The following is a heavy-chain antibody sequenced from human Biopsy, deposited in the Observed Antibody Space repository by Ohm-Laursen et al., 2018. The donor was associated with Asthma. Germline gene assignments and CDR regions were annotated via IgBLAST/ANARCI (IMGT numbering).Heavy chain of an antibody. CDR3: ARGTIVAGIDY. Sequence: GTLSLTCSVSGGSVSSDKYYWSWIRQPPGKGLEWIAYIFYSGATNYNPALKSRVAQSIDTSKSQFSLRLNSLSAADTAVYYCARGTIVAGIDYWGRGTLVTVFS. J-gene: IGHJ4*02. V-gene: IGHV4-61*01. CDR1: GGSVSSDKYY. CDR2: IFYSGAT. D-gene: IGHD5-12*01.